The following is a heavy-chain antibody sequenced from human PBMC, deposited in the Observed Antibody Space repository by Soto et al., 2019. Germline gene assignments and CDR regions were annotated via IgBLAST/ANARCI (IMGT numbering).Heavy chain of an antibody. CDR1: GFTVSSDY. J-gene: IGHJ6*02. CDR3: ARDPGYRNGVSL. Sequence: EVQVVESGGGLVQPGGSLRLSCAASGFTVSSDYMSWVRQAPGKGLEWFSVIYSGGTTYYADSVKGRFTISRDNSKNTSYLHMNSLRAEDTAVYYCARDPGYRNGVSLWGQGTTVTVSS. V-gene: IGHV3-66*01. CDR2: IYSGGTT. D-gene: IGHD5-12*01.